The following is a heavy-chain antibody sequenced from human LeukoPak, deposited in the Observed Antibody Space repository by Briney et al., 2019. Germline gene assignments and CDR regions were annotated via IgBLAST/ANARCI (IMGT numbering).Heavy chain of an antibody. CDR1: GGTFSSYA. Sequence: ASVKVSCKASGGTFSSYAISWVRQAPGQGLEWMGGIIPIFGTANCAQKFQGRVTITTDESTSTAYMELSSLRSEDTAVYYCARDRLLLPPYYYYGMDVWGQGTTVTVSS. CDR2: IIPIFGTA. D-gene: IGHD3-22*01. CDR3: ARDRLLLPPYYYYGMDV. J-gene: IGHJ6*02. V-gene: IGHV1-69*05.